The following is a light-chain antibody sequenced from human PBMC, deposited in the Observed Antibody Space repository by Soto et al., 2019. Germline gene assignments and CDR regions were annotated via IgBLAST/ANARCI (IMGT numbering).Light chain of an antibody. CDR2: EVS. Sequence: ALAQPASVSGSPGQSITISCTGTSSDVGAYTSVSWYQQHPGKAPKLIIYEVSNRPPGVSTRFSGSKSASTASLTISGLQAEDEAHYYCSSYTSDNRDYVFGTGTKVTVL. V-gene: IGLV2-14*01. CDR3: SSYTSDNRDYV. CDR1: SSDVGAYTS. J-gene: IGLJ1*01.